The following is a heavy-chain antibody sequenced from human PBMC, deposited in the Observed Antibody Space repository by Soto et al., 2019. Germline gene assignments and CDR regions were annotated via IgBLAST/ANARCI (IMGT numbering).Heavy chain of an antibody. D-gene: IGHD1-7*01. CDR1: GGSISSYY. J-gene: IGHJ4*02. Sequence: SETLSLTCTVSGGSISSYYWSWIRQPPGKGLEWIGYIYYSGSTNYNPSLKSRVTISVDTSKNQFSLKLSSVTAADTAVYYCARCDPELSGYFDYWGQGTQVTVSS. V-gene: IGHV4-59*01. CDR3: ARCDPELSGYFDY. CDR2: IYYSGST.